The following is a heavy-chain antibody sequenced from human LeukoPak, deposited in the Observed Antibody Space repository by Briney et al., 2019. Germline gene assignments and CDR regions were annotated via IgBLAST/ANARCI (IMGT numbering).Heavy chain of an antibody. CDR2: ISTSGSII. J-gene: IGHJ4*02. D-gene: IGHD5/OR15-5a*01. CDR3: ARHASRVSSFDY. V-gene: IGHV3-48*03. Sequence: GGSLRLSCAASGFTFSDYEMNWVRQAPGKGLEWILHISTSGSIIHYADSVKGRFTISRDNAKNSLYLQMNSLRAEDTAVYYCARHASRVSSFDYWGQGTLVTVSS. CDR1: GFTFSDYE.